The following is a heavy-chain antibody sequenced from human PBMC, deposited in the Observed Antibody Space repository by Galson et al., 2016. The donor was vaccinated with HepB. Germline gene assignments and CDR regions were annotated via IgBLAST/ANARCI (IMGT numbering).Heavy chain of an antibody. CDR2: IWYDGSNK. D-gene: IGHD6-19*01. CDR3: ARDAQWPGYYFDY. CDR1: GFTFSSFG. V-gene: IGHV3-33*01. Sequence: SLRLSCAASGFTFSSFGMHWVRRAPGKGLEWVAVIWYDGSNKYYADSVKGRFTISRDNSKNTLYLQMNSLRAEDTAVYYCARDAQWPGYYFDYWGRGTLVTVSS. J-gene: IGHJ4*02.